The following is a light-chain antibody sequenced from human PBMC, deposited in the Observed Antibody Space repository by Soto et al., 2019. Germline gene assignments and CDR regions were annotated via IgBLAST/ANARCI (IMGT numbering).Light chain of an antibody. CDR1: QSVSSN. CDR2: AAS. V-gene: IGKV3-15*01. J-gene: IGKJ3*01. CDR3: QQYNKWPLFT. Sequence: EIVMTQSPVTLSVSPGERATLSCRASQSVSSNLAWYQQKPAHAPRLLIYAASTRATGIPARFSGSGSGTEFTLNISSLQSEDFAVYYCQQYNKWPLFTFGPGTKVDIK.